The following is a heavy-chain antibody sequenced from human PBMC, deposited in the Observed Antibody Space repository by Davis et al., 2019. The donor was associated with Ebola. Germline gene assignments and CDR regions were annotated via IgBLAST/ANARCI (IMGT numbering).Heavy chain of an antibody. D-gene: IGHD2-2*01. Sequence: GGSLRLSCAASGFTLSSYAMNWVRQAPGKGLEWVSAISSGSTYTYYAESLKGRFTISRDNAKNSLYLQMNSLRAEDTAVYYCAREGKYRDESRTFDYWGQGTLVTVSS. CDR2: ISSGSTYT. J-gene: IGHJ4*02. V-gene: IGHV3-21*01. CDR3: AREGKYRDESRTFDY. CDR1: GFTLSSYA.